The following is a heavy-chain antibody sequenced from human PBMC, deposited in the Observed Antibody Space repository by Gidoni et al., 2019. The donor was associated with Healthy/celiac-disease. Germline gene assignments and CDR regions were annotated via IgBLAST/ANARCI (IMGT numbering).Heavy chain of an antibody. J-gene: IGHJ4*02. D-gene: IGHD6-13*01. Sequence: EVQLVESGGGFVPPGGSLVPSCAAPGFPFSSYAMSWVRQAPGKGLEWVSAISGSGGSTYYADSVKGRFTISRDNSKNTLYLQMNSLRAEDTAVYYCAKEGPIAAAGQTYWGQGTLVTVSS. CDR3: AKEGPIAAAGQTY. CDR1: GFPFSSYA. CDR2: ISGSGGST. V-gene: IGHV3-23*04.